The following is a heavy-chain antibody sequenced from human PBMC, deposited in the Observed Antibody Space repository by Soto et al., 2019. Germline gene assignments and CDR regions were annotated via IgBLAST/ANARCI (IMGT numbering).Heavy chain of an antibody. CDR3: ARGTTMVRGVIILLQFDY. CDR1: GGSISSGDYY. J-gene: IGHJ4*02. CDR2: IYYSGST. D-gene: IGHD3-10*01. V-gene: IGHV4-30-4*01. Sequence: SETLSLTCTVSGGSISSGDYYWSWIRQPPGKGLEWIGYIYYSGSTYYNPSLKSRVTISVDTSKNQFSLKLSSVTAADTAVYYCARGTTMVRGVIILLQFDYWGQGTLVTVSS.